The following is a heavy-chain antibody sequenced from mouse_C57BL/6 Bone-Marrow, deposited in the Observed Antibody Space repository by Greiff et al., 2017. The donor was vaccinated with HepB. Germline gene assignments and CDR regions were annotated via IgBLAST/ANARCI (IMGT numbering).Heavy chain of an antibody. V-gene: IGHV1-55*01. Sequence: QVQLQQPGAELVKPGASVKMSGKASGYTFTSYWITWVKQRPGQGLEWIGDIYPGSGSTNYNEKFKSKATLTVDTSSSTAYMQLSSLTSEDSAVYYCARPLYGNFPGEAYWGQGTLVTVSA. CDR2: IYPGSGST. CDR1: GYTFTSYW. D-gene: IGHD2-1*01. J-gene: IGHJ3*01. CDR3: ARPLYGNFPGEAY.